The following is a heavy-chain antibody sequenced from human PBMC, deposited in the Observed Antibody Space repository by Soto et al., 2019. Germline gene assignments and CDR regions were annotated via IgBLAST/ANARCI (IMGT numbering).Heavy chain of an antibody. CDR3: AREHDYGDYVYWFDP. D-gene: IGHD4-17*01. CDR1: GGSISSGGYY. J-gene: IGHJ5*02. Sequence: QVQLQESGPGLVKPSQTLSLTCTVSGGSISSGGYYWSWIRQHPGKGLEWIGYIYYSGSTYYNPSLKRRVTISVDTSKNQFSLKLSSVTAADTAVYYCAREHDYGDYVYWFDPWGQGTLVTVSS. V-gene: IGHV4-31*03. CDR2: IYYSGST.